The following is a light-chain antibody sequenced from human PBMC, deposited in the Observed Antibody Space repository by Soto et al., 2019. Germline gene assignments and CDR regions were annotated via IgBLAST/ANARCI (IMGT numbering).Light chain of an antibody. Sequence: EIVMTQSPATLSVSLGEGATLSCRANQRVSSHLAWYQHKPGQAPRLLIHAASTRAPGIPARFSGSGSGTEFTLTISSLQSEDFAVYYCQQYQTWPFPFGQGTKLEIK. V-gene: IGKV3-15*01. CDR1: QRVSSH. J-gene: IGKJ2*01. CDR3: QQYQTWPFP. CDR2: AAS.